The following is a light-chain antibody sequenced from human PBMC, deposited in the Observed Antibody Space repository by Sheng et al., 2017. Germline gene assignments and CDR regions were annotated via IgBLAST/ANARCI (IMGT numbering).Light chain of an antibody. J-gene: IGLJ1*01. CDR1: KLGDKY. Sequence: SYELTQPPSVSVSPGQTASITCSGDKLGDKYACWYQQKPGQSPVLVIYQDTKRPSGIPERVSGSNSGNTATLTISGAQPMDEADYYCAAWDDSLNGYVFGTGTKVTVL. V-gene: IGLV3-1*01. CDR2: QDT. CDR3: AAWDDSLNGYV.